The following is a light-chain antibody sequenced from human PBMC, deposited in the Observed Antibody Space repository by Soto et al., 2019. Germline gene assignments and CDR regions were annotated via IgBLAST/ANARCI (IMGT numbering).Light chain of an antibody. J-gene: IGLJ1*01. CDR1: SSDVGAYNY. V-gene: IGLV2-14*01. CDR2: EVS. Sequence: QTVVTQPASVSGSPGQSITISCTGTSSDVGAYNYVSWFQQHPGKAPTLIISEVSNRPSGVSNRFSGSKSGNAASLTISGLQAEDEADYFCFSFTTDWTHVFGTGTKLTVL. CDR3: FSFTTDWTHV.